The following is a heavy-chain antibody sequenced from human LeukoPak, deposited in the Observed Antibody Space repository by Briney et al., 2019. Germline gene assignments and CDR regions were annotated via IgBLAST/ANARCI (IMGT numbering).Heavy chain of an antibody. J-gene: IGHJ4*02. V-gene: IGHV3-7*01. CDR3: ARDGYNPNFDY. CDR1: GFTFSSYA. D-gene: IGHD5-24*01. CDR2: IKQDGSEK. Sequence: GGSLRLSCAASGFTFSSYAMSWVRQAPGKGLEWVANIKQDGSEKYYVDSVKGRFTISRDNAKKSLYLQMNSLRAEDTAVYYCARDGYNPNFDYWGQGTLVTVSS.